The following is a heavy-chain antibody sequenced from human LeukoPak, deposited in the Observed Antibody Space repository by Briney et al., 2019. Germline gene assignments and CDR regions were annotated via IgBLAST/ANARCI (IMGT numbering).Heavy chain of an antibody. CDR2: ISGSGGST. CDR3: AKYPDIVVVVSATYFDY. J-gene: IGHJ4*02. D-gene: IGHD2-15*01. CDR1: GFTFSNYA. Sequence: PGGSLRLSCAASGFTFSNYAMSWVRQAPGKGLEWVSAISGSGGSTYYADSVTGRFTISRDNSKNTLCLQMNSLRAEDTAVYYCAKYPDIVVVVSATYFDYWGQGTLVTVSS. V-gene: IGHV3-23*01.